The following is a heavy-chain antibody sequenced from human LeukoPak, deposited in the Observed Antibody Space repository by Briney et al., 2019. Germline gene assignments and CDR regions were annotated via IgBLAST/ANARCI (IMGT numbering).Heavy chain of an antibody. V-gene: IGHV3-21*01. Sequence: GGSLRLSCAASGFTFSSYSMNWVRQAPGKGLEWVSSISSSSSYIYYADSVKGRFTISRDNAKNSLYLQTNSLRAEDTAVYYCARDDMTTVTTWGQGTLVTVSS. J-gene: IGHJ5*02. CDR1: GFTFSSYS. CDR3: ARDDMTTVTT. D-gene: IGHD4-17*01. CDR2: ISSSSSYI.